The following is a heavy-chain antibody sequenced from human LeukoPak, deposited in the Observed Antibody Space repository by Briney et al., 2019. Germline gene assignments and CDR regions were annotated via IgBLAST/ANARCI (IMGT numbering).Heavy chain of an antibody. D-gene: IGHD3-22*01. CDR1: DGSITTDDYY. CDR3: ARVNQEDYYDSSGYYSPFDY. V-gene: IGHV4-30-2*01. J-gene: IGHJ4*02. Sequence: SETLSLTCTVSDGSITTDDYYWSWIRQPPGKGLEWIGYVSHSGRTYSNPSLKSRVTISIDRSKNQFSLKLSSVTAADTAVYYCARVNQEDYYDSSGYYSPFDYWGQGTLVTVSS. CDR2: VSHSGRT.